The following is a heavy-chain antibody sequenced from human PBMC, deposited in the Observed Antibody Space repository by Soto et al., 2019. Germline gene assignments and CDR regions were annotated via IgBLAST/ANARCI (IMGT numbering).Heavy chain of an antibody. CDR1: GFTFSSYS. V-gene: IGHV3-21*01. CDR3: AGVAAEGSCSSASCYPFDH. J-gene: IGHJ4*02. D-gene: IGHD2-2*01. CDR2: ISSSGGYL. Sequence: PGGSLRLSCAGSGFTFSSYSMNWVRQPPGRGLEWVSSISSSGGYLYYADSVRGRFTISRDNANNSLFLQMNSLRAEDTAVYYCAGVAAEGSCSSASCYPFDHWGQGTLVTVSS.